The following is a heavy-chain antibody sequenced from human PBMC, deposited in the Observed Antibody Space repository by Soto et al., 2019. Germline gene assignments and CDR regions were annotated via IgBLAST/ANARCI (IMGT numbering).Heavy chain of an antibody. CDR2: ISHDGGT. Sequence: QVQLQQWGAGLLRPSETLSLTCAFYGGSFDDFYWSWVRQSPGKGLEWVGEISHDGGTNYSPSLASRVSISVDTSKNQFCLHLRSVTAADTGLYYCARGQLVWYGDLTPYHRDMDVWGQGTTVTVSS. CDR3: ARGQLVWYGDLTPYHRDMDV. J-gene: IGHJ6*02. D-gene: IGHD3-10*01. V-gene: IGHV4-34*02. CDR1: GGSFDDFY.